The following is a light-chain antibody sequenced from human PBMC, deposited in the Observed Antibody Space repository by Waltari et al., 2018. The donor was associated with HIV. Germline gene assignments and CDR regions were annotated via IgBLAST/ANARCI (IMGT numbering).Light chain of an antibody. V-gene: IGLV2-23*02. Sequence: QSALTHPAAVSASPGHSITNPCTGTSRDVGNYNVVSWYRQFPDKAPQLLIFEVNKRPSGVSNRFSGSKSGNSASLTIAGLLADDEADYYCCSYAGGNSYVFGTGTKVTVL. CDR3: CSYAGGNSYV. CDR2: EVN. J-gene: IGLJ1*01. CDR1: SRDVGNYNV.